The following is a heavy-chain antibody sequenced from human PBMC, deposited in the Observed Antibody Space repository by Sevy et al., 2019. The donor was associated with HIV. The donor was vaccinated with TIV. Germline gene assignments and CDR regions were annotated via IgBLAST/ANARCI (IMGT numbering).Heavy chain of an antibody. D-gene: IGHD3-22*01. V-gene: IGHV1-24*01. CDR2: FVPEDGDT. Sequence: ASVKVSFKVSGYTLTKLDMHWVRQAPGKGLEWMGGFVPEDGDTFYAQKFQGRVTMTEDTSTDTAYMELSSLRSEDTAVYYCTTMEYYHNIIGSSSGDYWGQGTLVTVSS. CDR3: TTMEYYHNIIGSSSGDY. CDR1: GYTLTKLD. J-gene: IGHJ4*02.